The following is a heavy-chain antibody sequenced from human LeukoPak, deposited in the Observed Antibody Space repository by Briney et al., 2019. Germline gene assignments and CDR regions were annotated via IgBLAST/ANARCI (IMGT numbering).Heavy chain of an antibody. D-gene: IGHD6-13*01. CDR2: ISGSGGST. J-gene: IGHJ6*02. V-gene: IGHV3-23*01. CDR1: GFTFSSYA. CDR3: AKWAISSRWGYYYYGMDV. Sequence: PGGSLRLSCAASGFTFSSYAMSWVRQAPGKGLEWDSAISGSGGSTYYADSVKGRFTISRDNSKNTLYLQMDSLRAEDTAVYYCAKWAISSRWGYYYYGMDVWGQGTTVTVSS.